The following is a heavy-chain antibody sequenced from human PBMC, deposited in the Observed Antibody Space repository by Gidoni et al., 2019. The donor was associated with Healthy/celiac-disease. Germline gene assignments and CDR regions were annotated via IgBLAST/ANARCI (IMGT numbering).Heavy chain of an antibody. CDR3: AKSWRRRDYSNYGGWFDP. Sequence: EVQPLESGGGLVQPGGSLRLSRAASGFTFSSHAMRWVHQAPGKGLEWVSAISGSGGSTYYADSVKGRFTISRDKSKNTLYLQMNSLRAEDTAVYYCAKSWRRRDYSNYGGWFDPWGQGTLVTVSS. D-gene: IGHD4-4*01. CDR1: GFTFSSHA. CDR2: ISGSGGST. J-gene: IGHJ5*02. V-gene: IGHV3-23*01.